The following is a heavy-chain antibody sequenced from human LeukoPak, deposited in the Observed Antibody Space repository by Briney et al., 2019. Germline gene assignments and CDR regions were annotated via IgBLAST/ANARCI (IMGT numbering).Heavy chain of an antibody. CDR1: GFTFSDYW. CDR3: VRDWPGDSYGADP. D-gene: IGHD5-18*01. V-gene: IGHV3-7*01. Sequence: GGSLRLSCAASGFTFSDYWMNWVRQAPGMGLEWVANIRQDGSQKYYVDSVKGRFTISRDNAKNSLYLQMNSLRAEDTAAYYCVRDWPGDSYGADPWGQGTLVTVSS. CDR2: IRQDGSQK. J-gene: IGHJ5*02.